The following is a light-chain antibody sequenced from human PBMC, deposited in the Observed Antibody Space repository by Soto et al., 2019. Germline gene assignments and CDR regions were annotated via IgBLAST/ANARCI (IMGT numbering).Light chain of an antibody. CDR2: DAS. J-gene: IGKJ4*01. V-gene: IGKV3-11*01. CDR3: QQRSNWPLT. Sequence: EIVLTQSPATLSLSPGERATLSCRASQTVSSYLAWYQQKPGQAPRLLIYDASNRATGIPARFTGSGSGKDFTLTISSLEPEDFAFYYCQQRSNWPLTFGGGTKVEIK. CDR1: QTVSSY.